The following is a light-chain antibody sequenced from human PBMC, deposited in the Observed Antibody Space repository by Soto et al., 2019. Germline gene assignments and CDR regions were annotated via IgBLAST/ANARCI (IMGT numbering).Light chain of an antibody. J-gene: IGKJ2*01. CDR1: EFLSSSY. Sequence: EIVLTQSPGTLSLSPGERATLSCRASEFLSSSYLVWYQQKPGQAPRLLIYAASRRATGIPDRFSGSGSATEYTLTNNTLEPEDFAVYYCQQQGTFGQGTKVEIK. V-gene: IGKV3-20*01. CDR3: QQQGT. CDR2: AAS.